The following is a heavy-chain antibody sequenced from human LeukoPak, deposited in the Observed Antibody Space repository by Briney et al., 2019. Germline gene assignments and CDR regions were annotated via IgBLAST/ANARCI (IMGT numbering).Heavy chain of an antibody. CDR1: GGTFSSSA. CDR2: IIPIFGTA. D-gene: IGHD5-12*01. J-gene: IGHJ6*03. V-gene: IGHV1-69*05. Sequence: ASVKVSCKASGGTFSSSAISWVRQAPGQGLEWMGGIIPIFGTADYAQKFQGRGTITTDESTSTAYMELSSLRSEDTAVYYCARLEGGYPWSYYYMDVWGKGTTVTVSS. CDR3: ARLEGGYPWSYYYMDV.